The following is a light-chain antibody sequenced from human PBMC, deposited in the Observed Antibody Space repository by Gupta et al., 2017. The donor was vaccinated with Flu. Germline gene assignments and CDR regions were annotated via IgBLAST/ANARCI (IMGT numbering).Light chain of an antibody. CDR3: QVWDSSTEQKV. V-gene: IGLV3-21*03. CDR2: NDN. J-gene: IGLJ1*01. Sequence: SYVLTQPPSVSVAPGKTARITCGGNNIGRKSVHWYQHKPGQAPVLVVYNDNDRPSGIHERCSGRNTGKKATRNIKRVEAGDEADDYCQVWDSSTEQKVVGTGTKVTVL. CDR1: NIGRKS.